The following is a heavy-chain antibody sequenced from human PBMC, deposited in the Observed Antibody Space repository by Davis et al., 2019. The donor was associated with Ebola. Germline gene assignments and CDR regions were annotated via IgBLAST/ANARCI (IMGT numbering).Heavy chain of an antibody. CDR1: GYSFITHW. V-gene: IGHV5-51*01. J-gene: IGHJ4*02. CDR2: IHPSDSDT. CDR3: ARRRVDYTWYY. D-gene: IGHD4-11*01. Sequence: PGGSLRLSCKASGYSFITHWIGWVRQMPGKGLEWMGIIHPSDSDTRYSPSFQGQVTMSVDKSISTAYLHWSSLRASDTAMYFCARRRVDYTWYYWGQGTLVSVSS.